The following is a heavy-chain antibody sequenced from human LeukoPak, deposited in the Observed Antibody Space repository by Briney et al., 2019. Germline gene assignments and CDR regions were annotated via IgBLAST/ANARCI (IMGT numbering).Heavy chain of an antibody. CDR1: GYTFTGYY. J-gene: IGHJ4*02. CDR2: INPNSGGT. CDR3: ARDGEGYCSGGSRYGLARY. Sequence: GASVKVSCKASGYTFTGYYMHWVRQAPGQGLEWMGWINPNSGGTNYAQKFQGRVTMTRDTSISTAYMELSRLRSDDTAVYYCARDGEGYCSGGSRYGLARYWGQGTLVTVSS. D-gene: IGHD2-15*01. V-gene: IGHV1-2*02.